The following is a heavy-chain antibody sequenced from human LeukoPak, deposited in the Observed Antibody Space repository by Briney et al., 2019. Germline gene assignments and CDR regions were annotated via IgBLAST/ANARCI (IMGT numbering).Heavy chain of an antibody. V-gene: IGHV4-39*01. Sequence: TSETLSLTCTVSGDSFNSRNYYWGWIRQPPGKGLEWIGSLYFTGSTYYNLSLKSRVTISLETAKNQFSLKMISVTGADTAVYYCARSLQDIWSGYEAPRRPFDQWGRGTLVTVTS. CDR1: GDSFNSRNYY. CDR3: ARSLQDIWSGYEAPRRPFDQ. CDR2: LYFTGST. D-gene: IGHD6-25*01. J-gene: IGHJ4*02.